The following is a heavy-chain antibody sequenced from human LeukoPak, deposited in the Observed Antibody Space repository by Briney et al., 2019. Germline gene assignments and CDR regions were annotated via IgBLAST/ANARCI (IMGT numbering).Heavy chain of an antibody. Sequence: PGGSLRLSCAASGFTFSDYYMSWIRQAPGKGLEWVSYISSSGSTIYYADPVKGRFTISRDNAKNSLYLQMNSLRAEDTAVYYCARPDSYGHGYFDYWGQGTLVTVSS. D-gene: IGHD5-18*01. CDR2: ISSSGSTI. CDR1: GFTFSDYY. CDR3: ARPDSYGHGYFDY. J-gene: IGHJ4*02. V-gene: IGHV3-11*01.